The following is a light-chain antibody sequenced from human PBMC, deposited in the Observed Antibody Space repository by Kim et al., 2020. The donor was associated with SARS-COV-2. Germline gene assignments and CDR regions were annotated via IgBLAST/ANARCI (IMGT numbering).Light chain of an antibody. Sequence: PASNSCRSSQSLEYSDGNINLNWFQQRPGQSPRRLFYKVSNRADGGPDRLRARGSGTAFTPKISWVEAVDVGVYYGMQGTNWSLTFGGRTNVEIK. CDR3: MQGTNWSLT. CDR1: QSLEYSDGNIN. J-gene: IGKJ4*01. CDR2: KVS. V-gene: IGKV2-30*01.